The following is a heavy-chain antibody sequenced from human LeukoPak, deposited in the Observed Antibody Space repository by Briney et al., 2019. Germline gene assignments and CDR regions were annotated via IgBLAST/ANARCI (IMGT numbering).Heavy chain of an antibody. D-gene: IGHD1-7*01. CDR1: EFTVGNNY. CDR2: ISTSSSYI. CDR3: ARESNWNYVDFDY. V-gene: IGHV3-21*01. Sequence: GGSLRLSCAASEFTVGNNYMSWVRLAPGKGLEWVSSISTSSSYIYYADSVKGRFTISRDNAKNSLYLQMNSLRAEDTAVYYCARESNWNYVDFDYWGQGTLVTVSS. J-gene: IGHJ4*02.